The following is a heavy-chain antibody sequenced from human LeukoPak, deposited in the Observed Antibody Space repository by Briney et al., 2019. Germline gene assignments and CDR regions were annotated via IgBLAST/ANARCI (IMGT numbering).Heavy chain of an antibody. CDR1: GGTFSSYA. D-gene: IGHD3-3*01. Sequence: GASVKVSCTASGGTFSSYAISWVRQAPGQGLEWMGRIIPILGIANYAQKFQGRVTITADKSTSTAYMELSSLRSEDTAVYYCARGKRITIFGVVTHYYYGMDVWGQGTTVTVSS. CDR3: ARGKRITIFGVVTHYYYGMDV. CDR2: IIPILGIA. V-gene: IGHV1-69*04. J-gene: IGHJ6*02.